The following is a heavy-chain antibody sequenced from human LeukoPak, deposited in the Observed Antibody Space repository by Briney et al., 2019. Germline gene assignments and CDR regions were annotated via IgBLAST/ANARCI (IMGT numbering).Heavy chain of an antibody. J-gene: IGHJ6*03. CDR1: GVSISSSYSY. D-gene: IGHD1-26*01. CDR2: IYYTGNT. V-gene: IGHV4-39*07. Sequence: SETLSLTCTVSGVSISSSYSYWGWTRQPPGMGLEWIGSIYYTGNTYYHASLKSQVSISIDTSKNQFSLKLSSVTAADTAVYYCARLGVGATTDYYYYYMDVWGKGTTVTVSS. CDR3: ARLGVGATTDYYYYYMDV.